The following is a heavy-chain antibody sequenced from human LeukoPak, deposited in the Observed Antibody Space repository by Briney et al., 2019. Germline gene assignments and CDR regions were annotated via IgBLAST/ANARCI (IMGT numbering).Heavy chain of an antibody. J-gene: IGHJ5*02. CDR1: GYTFTGYH. D-gene: IGHD3-10*01. CDR2: INPNSGDT. CDR3: ARGYGSGSHNWFDP. Sequence: ASVKVSCKASGYTFTGYHMHWVRQAPGQGLEWMGRINPNSGDTNYAQKFQGRVTMTRDTSISTAYMELSRLRSEDTAVYYCARGYGSGSHNWFDPWGQGTLVTVSS. V-gene: IGHV1-2*06.